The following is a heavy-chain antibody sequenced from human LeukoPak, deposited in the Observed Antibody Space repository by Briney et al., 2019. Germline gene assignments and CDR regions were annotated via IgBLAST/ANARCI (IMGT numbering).Heavy chain of an antibody. CDR3: ARGSQQRAFDI. J-gene: IGHJ4*02. CDR2: MNPNSGNT. V-gene: IGHV1-8*02. Sequence: ASVKVSCKASGGTFSSYAISWVRQAPGQGLEWMGWMNPNSGNTGYAQKFQGRVTMTRNTSISTAYMELSSLRSEDTAVYYCARGSQQRAFDIWGQGTLVTVSS. CDR1: GGTFSSYA. D-gene: IGHD6-13*01.